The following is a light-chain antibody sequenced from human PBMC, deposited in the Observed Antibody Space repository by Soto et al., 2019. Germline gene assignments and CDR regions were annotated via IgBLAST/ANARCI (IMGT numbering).Light chain of an antibody. CDR3: ETWDSNTHRV. V-gene: IGLV4-60*03. CDR2: LEGSGSY. Sequence: QPVLTQSSSASASLGSSVKLTCTLSSGHSSYIITWHQQQPGKAARYLMKLEGSGSYNKGSGVPDRFSGSSSGADRYLTISNLQSEDEADYYCETWDSNTHRVFGGGTKLTVL. CDR1: SGHSSYI. J-gene: IGLJ2*01.